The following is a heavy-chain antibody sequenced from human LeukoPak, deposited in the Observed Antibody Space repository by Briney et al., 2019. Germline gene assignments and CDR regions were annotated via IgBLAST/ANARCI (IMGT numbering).Heavy chain of an antibody. J-gene: IGHJ4*02. CDR3: ATPVMTYYYDSSG. CDR2: ISYDGSNK. Sequence: GGSLRLSCAASGFTFSSYAMHWVRQAPGKGLEWVAVISYDGSNKYYADSVKGRFTISRDNSKNTLYLQMNSLRAEDTAVYYCATPVMTYYYDSSGWGQGTLVTVSS. V-gene: IGHV3-30*04. D-gene: IGHD3-22*01. CDR1: GFTFSSYA.